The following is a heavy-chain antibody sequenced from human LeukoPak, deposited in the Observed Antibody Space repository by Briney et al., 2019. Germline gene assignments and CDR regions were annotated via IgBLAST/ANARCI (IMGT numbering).Heavy chain of an antibody. CDR3: ARDLNYPQALDY. CDR2: ISGYNGNT. J-gene: IGHJ4*02. V-gene: IGHV1-18*01. Sequence: ASLKLSCKASGYTFTSYGISWVRQAPGQGLEWMGWISGYNGNTNYAQKVKGRVTMTTDKSTSTVYMELRSLRSDDTAVYYCARDLNYPQALDYWGEGTLVTVSS. D-gene: IGHD5-24*01. CDR1: GYTFTSYG.